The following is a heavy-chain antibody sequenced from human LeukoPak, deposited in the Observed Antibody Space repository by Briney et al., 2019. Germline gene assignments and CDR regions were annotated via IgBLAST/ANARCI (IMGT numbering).Heavy chain of an antibody. J-gene: IGHJ5*02. D-gene: IGHD2-15*01. Sequence: GASVKVSCKASGYTFTSYAMHWVRQAPGQRLEWMGWINAGNGNTKYSQKFQGRVTITRDTSASTAYMELSSLRSEDTAVYYCARRVVAATPTNWFDPWGQGTLVTVSS. CDR1: GYTFTSYA. V-gene: IGHV1-3*01. CDR3: ARRVVAATPTNWFDP. CDR2: INAGNGNT.